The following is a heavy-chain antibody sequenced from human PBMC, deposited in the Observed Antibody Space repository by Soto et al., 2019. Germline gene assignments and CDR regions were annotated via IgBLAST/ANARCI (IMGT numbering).Heavy chain of an antibody. V-gene: IGHV1-18*04. CDR3: ARDLDGSGSYYTGY. CDR2: ISAYNGNT. J-gene: IGHJ4*02. D-gene: IGHD3-10*01. CDR1: GYTFTSYG. Sequence: ASVKVSCKASGYTFTSYGISWVRQAPGQGLEWMGWISAYNGNTNYAQKFQGRVTMTTDTSTSTAYMELRSLRSDDTAVFYCARDLDGSGSYYTGYWGQGSLVTVSS.